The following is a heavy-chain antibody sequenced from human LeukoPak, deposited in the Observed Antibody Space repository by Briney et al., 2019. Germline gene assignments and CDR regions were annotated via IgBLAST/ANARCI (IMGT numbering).Heavy chain of an antibody. CDR3: AKDSSSWYRYYFDY. V-gene: IGHV3-30*02. J-gene: IGHJ4*02. CDR2: IRYDGSNK. D-gene: IGHD6-13*01. CDR1: GFTFSSYG. Sequence: GGSLRLSCAASGFTFSSYGMHWVRQAPGKGLEWVAFIRYDGSNKYYADSVKGRFTISRDNSKNTLYLQMNSLRAEDTAVYYCAKDSSSWYRYYFDYWGQGTLVTASS.